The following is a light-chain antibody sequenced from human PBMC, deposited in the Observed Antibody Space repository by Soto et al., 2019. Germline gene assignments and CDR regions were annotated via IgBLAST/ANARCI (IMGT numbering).Light chain of an antibody. CDR1: QSVSSY. V-gene: IGKV3-11*01. J-gene: IGKJ5*01. CDR2: DAS. Sequence: EIVLTPSPATLSLSPGGRGTTSRRASQSVSSYLAWYQQKPGQAPRLLIYDASNRATGIPARFSGSGSGTDFTLTISSLEPEDFAVYYCQQRSSWPIACGKGPRRAIK. CDR3: QQRSSWPIA.